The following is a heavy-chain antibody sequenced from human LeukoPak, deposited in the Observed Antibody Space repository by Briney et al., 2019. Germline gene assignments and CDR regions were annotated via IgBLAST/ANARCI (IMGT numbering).Heavy chain of an antibody. CDR1: EFTFSSYA. CDR3: AKELAAVGVPSFDS. Sequence: GGSLRLSCAASEFTFSSYAMSWVRQTPGKGLEWVSGIRSTGGGTYYADSVKGRFTISRDNSKNTLYLQMNSLGAEDTAVYYCAKELAAVGVPSFDSWGQGTLDTVSS. CDR2: IRSTGGGT. D-gene: IGHD6-13*01. J-gene: IGHJ4*02. V-gene: IGHV3-23*01.